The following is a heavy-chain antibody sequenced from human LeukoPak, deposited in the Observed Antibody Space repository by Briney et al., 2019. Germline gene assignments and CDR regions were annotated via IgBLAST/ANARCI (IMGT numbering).Heavy chain of an antibody. D-gene: IGHD3-22*01. CDR1: GFTFSSYA. CDR2: ISGSGGST. CDR3: AKDVDYDSSGYYLYYYYGMDV. V-gene: IGHV3-23*01. J-gene: IGHJ6*02. Sequence: PGGSLRLSCAASGFTFSSYAMSWVRQAPGKGLEWVSAISGSGGSTYYADSVKGRFTISRDNSKNTLYLQMNSLRAEDTAVYYCAKDVDYDSSGYYLYYYYGMDVWGQGTTVIVSS.